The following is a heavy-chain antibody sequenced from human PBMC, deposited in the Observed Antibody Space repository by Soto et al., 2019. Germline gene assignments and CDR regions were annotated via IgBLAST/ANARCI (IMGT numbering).Heavy chain of an antibody. J-gene: IGHJ6*02. CDR3: ARADYPYLRYFDWFHPANGMDV. V-gene: IGHV1-18*01. Sequence: ASVKVSCKASGYTFTSYGISWVRQAPGQGLEWMGWISAYNGNTNYAQKLQGGVTMTTDTSTSTAYMELRSLRSDDTAVYYCARADYPYLRYFDWFHPANGMDVWGQGTTVTVSS. CDR2: ISAYNGNT. CDR1: GYTFTSYG. D-gene: IGHD3-9*01.